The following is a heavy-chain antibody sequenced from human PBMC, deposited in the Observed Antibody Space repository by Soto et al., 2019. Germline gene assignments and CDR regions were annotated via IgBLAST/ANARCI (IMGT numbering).Heavy chain of an antibody. CDR1: GYTFTDAW. Sequence: GESLKISCKASGYTFTDAWIGWVRQMPGKGLEWIGIVYPGDSQTRYNPSFQGQITISADKSITTAYLQWTSLKASDRAMYYCARQKGYWGQGTLVTVS. CDR2: VYPGDSQT. J-gene: IGHJ4*02. V-gene: IGHV5-51*01. CDR3: ARQKGY.